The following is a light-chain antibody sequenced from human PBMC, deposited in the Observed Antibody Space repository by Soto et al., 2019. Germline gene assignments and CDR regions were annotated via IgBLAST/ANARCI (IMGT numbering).Light chain of an antibody. V-gene: IGLV2-14*01. CDR2: EVN. CDR3: SSYTGATTLVV. Sequence: QSALTQPASVSGSPGQSITISCTGTSSDAGRYNYVAWYQQHPGVAPKLLIYEVNYRPSGVSNRFSGSKSGNTASLTISGLQTEDEADYYCSSYTGATTLVVFGGGTKLTVL. J-gene: IGLJ3*02. CDR1: SSDAGRYNY.